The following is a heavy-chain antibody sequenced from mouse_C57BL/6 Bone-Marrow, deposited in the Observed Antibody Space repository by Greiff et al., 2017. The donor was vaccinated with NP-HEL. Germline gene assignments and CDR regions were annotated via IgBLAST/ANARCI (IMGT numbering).Heavy chain of an antibody. Sequence: VMLVESGPGLVAPSQSLSITCTVSGFSLTSYGVDWVRQPPGKGLEWLGVIWGGGSTNYNSALMSRLSISKDNSKSQVFLKMNSLQTDDTAMYYCAKSLYYYGSSYSYAMDYWGQGTSVTVSS. D-gene: IGHD1-1*01. CDR1: GFSLTSYG. CDR2: IWGGGST. J-gene: IGHJ4*01. V-gene: IGHV2-9*01. CDR3: AKSLYYYGSSYSYAMDY.